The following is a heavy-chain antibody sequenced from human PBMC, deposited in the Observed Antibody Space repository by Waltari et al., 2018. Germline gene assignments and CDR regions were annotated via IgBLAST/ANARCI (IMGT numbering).Heavy chain of an antibody. CDR1: GFTVSSNY. D-gene: IGHD3-10*01. CDR2: IYSGCST. Sequence: EVQLVETGGGLIQPGGSLRLSCAASGFTVSSNYMSWVRQAPGKGLEWVSVIYSGCSTYYADSVKGRFTISRDNSKNTLYLQMNSLRAEDTAVYYCARDMGLFGVPYYMDVWGKGTTVTVSS. V-gene: IGHV3-53*02. J-gene: IGHJ6*03. CDR3: ARDMGLFGVPYYMDV.